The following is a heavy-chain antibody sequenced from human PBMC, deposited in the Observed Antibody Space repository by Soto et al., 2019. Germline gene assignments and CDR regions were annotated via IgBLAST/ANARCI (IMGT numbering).Heavy chain of an antibody. CDR3: AAELGFGTVAVV. CDR1: GDTFKNCV. V-gene: IGHV1-69*01. D-gene: IGHD7-27*01. Sequence: QVQVVQSGVEVRRPGSSVKVSCKASGDTFKNCVISWVRQAPGQGLEWMGGIIPLFGTTDFAQRFQGRLTITTDESTTTAYMELRRLRSEDTATYYCAAELGFGTVAVVWGQGNTVIVS. J-gene: IGHJ6*01. CDR2: IIPLFGTT.